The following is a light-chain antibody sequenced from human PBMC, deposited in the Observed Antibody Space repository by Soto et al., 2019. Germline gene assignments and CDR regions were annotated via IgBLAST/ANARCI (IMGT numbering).Light chain of an antibody. CDR2: EVT. CDR1: SSDVGAYDY. CDR3: SSHTSSSTRV. V-gene: IGLV2-14*03. J-gene: IGLJ1*01. Sequence: QSALTQPASVSGSPGQSIAISCTGTSSDVGAYDYVSWYQQHPDKAPKLIIYEVTYRPSGVSDRFSGSKSVNTATLTISGLQAEDEADYYCSSHTSSSTRVFGTGTKVTVL.